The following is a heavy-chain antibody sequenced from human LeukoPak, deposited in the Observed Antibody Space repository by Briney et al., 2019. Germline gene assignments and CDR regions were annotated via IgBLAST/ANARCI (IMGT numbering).Heavy chain of an antibody. CDR3: ARDGGYYEFDY. CDR1: VFTVSSNY. D-gene: IGHD3-22*01. V-gene: IGHV3-53*01. CDR2: IYSGGST. J-gene: IGHJ4*02. Sequence: GGSLRLSCAASVFTVSSNYMSWVRQAPGKGLEWVSVIYSGGSTYYADSVKGRFTISRDNSKNTLYLQMNSLRAEDTAVYYCARDGGYYEFDYWGQGTLVTVSS.